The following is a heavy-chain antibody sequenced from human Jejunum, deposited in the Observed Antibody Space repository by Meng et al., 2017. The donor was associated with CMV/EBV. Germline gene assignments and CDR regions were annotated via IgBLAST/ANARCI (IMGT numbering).Heavy chain of an antibody. Sequence: SCKAYGETCTTYEVHWVRQAPGQGHEYMGIIFSNGNTKHAQKVQGRLTLTRDTTTTTVYMELSGLRSDDTAVYFCAREYPSTFYFDYWGQGTLVTVSS. V-gene: IGHV1-46*01. D-gene: IGHD1-1*01. CDR1: GETCTTYE. J-gene: IGHJ4*02. CDR3: AREYPSTFYFDY. CDR2: IFSNGNT.